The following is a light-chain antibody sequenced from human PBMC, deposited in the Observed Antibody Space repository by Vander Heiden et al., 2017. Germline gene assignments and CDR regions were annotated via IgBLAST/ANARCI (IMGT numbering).Light chain of an antibody. V-gene: IGLV2-23*02. J-gene: IGLJ2*01. CDR3: CSYAGSSTFVV. CDR2: EVI. Sequence: QSALTQPASVSGSPGQSITISCTGTSSDVGSYNLVSWYQQHPGKAPKLMIYEVIKRPSGVSNRFSGSKSGNTASLTLAGLQAEDEADYYCCSYAGSSTFVVFGGGTKLTVL. CDR1: SSDVGSYNL.